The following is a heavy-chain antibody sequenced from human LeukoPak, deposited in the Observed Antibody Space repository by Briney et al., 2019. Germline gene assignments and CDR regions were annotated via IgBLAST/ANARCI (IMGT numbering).Heavy chain of an antibody. CDR1: GGTFSSYA. CDR2: IIPIFGIA. CDR3: AREKADYFDY. V-gene: IGHV1-69*04. Sequence: ASLRVSCKPSGGTFSSYAISWVRQAPGQGLEWMGRIIPIFGIANYAQKFQARVTITADKSTSTAYMELSSLRSEDTAVYYCAREKADYFDYWGQGTLVTVSS. J-gene: IGHJ4*02.